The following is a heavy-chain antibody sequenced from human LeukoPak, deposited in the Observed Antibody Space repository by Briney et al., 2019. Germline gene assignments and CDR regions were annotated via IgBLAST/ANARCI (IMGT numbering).Heavy chain of an antibody. V-gene: IGHV3-30-3*01. CDR3: ARDGLLWFGQRPYGIDV. Sequence: GGSLRLSCAASGFTFSSYAMHWVRQAPGKGLEWVAVISYDGSNKYYADSVKGRFTISRDNSKNTLYLQMNSLRAEDTAVYYCARDGLLWFGQRPYGIDVWGQGTTVTVSS. CDR2: ISYDGSNK. CDR1: GFTFSSYA. J-gene: IGHJ6*02. D-gene: IGHD3-10*01.